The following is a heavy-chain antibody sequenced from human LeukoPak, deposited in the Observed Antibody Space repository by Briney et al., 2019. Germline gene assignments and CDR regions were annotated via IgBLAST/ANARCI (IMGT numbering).Heavy chain of an antibody. V-gene: IGHV5-51*01. CDR1: GYSLTSYW. J-gene: IGHJ6*03. CDR2: IYPGDSDT. Sequence: GESLKISCKGSGYSLTSYWIGWVRQMPGKGLEWMGIIYPGDSDTRYSPSFQGQVTISADKSISTAYLQWSSLKASDTAMYYCARHSYGDYEYYYYMDVWGKGTTVTVSS. CDR3: ARHSYGDYEYYYYMDV. D-gene: IGHD4-17*01.